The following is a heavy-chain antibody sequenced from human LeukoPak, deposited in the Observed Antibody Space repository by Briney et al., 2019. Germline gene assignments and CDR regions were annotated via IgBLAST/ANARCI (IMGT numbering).Heavy chain of an antibody. V-gene: IGHV1-69*13. J-gene: IGHJ6*03. CDR3: ARGDIVVVPDRGRDYYYYMDV. CDR1: GGTFSSYA. CDR2: IIPIFGTA. Sequence: SVKVSCKASGGTFSSYAISWVRQAPGQGLEWMGGIIPIFGTANYAQKFQGRVTITADESTSTAYMELSSLRSEDTAVYYCARGDIVVVPDRGRDYYYYMDVWGKGTTVTVPS. D-gene: IGHD2-2*01.